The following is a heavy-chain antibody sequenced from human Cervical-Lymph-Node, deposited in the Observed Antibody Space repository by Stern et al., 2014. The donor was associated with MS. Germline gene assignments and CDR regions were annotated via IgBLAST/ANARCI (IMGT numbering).Heavy chain of an antibody. J-gene: IGHJ5*02. V-gene: IGHV4-31*03. D-gene: IGHD2-2*01. CDR1: GGSISSGGYY. CDR2: IYYSGST. CDR3: AREYCSSTSCYQWFDP. Sequence: QVQLQESGPGLVKPSQTLSLTCTVSGGSISSGGYYWSWIRQHPGKGLEWLGYIYYSGSTYYNPSLKSRVTISVDTSKNQFSLKLSSVTAADTAVYYCAREYCSSTSCYQWFDPWGQGTLVTVSS.